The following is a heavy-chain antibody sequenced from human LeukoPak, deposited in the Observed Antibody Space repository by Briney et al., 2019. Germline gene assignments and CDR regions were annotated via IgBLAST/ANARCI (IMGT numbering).Heavy chain of an antibody. J-gene: IGHJ4*02. D-gene: IGHD3-22*01. CDR2: ISSSSSYI. Sequence: PGGSLGLSCAASGFTFSSYSMNWVRQAPGKGLEWVSSISSSSSYIYYADSVKGRFTISRDNAKNSLYLQMNSLRAEDTPVYYCARDMAYYDSSGYYGWGQGTLVTVSS. V-gene: IGHV3-21*01. CDR3: ARDMAYYDSSGYYG. CDR1: GFTFSSYS.